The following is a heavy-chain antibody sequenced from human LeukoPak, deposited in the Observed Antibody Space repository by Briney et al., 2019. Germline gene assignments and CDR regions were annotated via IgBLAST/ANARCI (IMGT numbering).Heavy chain of an antibody. CDR2: IWYDGSNK. D-gene: IGHD5-18*01. J-gene: IGHJ4*02. Sequence: GGSLRLSRAASGFTFSSYGMHWVRQATGKGLEWVAVIWYDGSNKYYADSVKGRFTISRDNSKNTPYLQMNSLRAEDTAVYYCAKEGSYPFDYWGQGTLVTVSS. CDR1: GFTFSSYG. CDR3: AKEGSYPFDY. V-gene: IGHV3-33*06.